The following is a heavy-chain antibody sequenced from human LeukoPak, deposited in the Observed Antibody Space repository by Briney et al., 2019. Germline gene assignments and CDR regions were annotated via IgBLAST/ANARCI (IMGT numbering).Heavy chain of an antibody. V-gene: IGHV1-2*04. CDR1: GYTFTGYY. J-gene: IGHJ5*02. CDR3: ARGSIVVVAAALYNWFDP. Sequence: ASVKVSCKASGYTFTGYYMHWVRQAPGQGLEWMGWINPNSGGTNYAQKFQGWVTMTRDTSISTAYMELSRLRSDDTAVYYCARGSIVVVAAALYNWFDPWGQGTLVTVSS. D-gene: IGHD2-15*01. CDR2: INPNSGGT.